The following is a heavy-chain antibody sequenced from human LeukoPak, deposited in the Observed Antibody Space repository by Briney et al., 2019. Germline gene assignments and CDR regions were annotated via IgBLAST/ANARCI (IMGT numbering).Heavy chain of an antibody. Sequence: TSETLSLTCTVSGGSVSSGSYYWSWIRQPPGKGLEWIGYIYYSGSTNYNPSLKSRVTISVDKSKNQFSLKLSSVTAADTAVYYCARDRADRGGSGRYQPARGMDVWGQGTTVTVSS. CDR3: ARDRADRGGSGRYQPARGMDV. J-gene: IGHJ6*02. CDR2: IYYSGST. D-gene: IGHD3-10*01. V-gene: IGHV4-61*01. CDR1: GGSVSSGSYY.